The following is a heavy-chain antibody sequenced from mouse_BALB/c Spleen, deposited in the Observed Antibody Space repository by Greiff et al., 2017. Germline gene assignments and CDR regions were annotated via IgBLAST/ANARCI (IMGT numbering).Heavy chain of an antibody. D-gene: IGHD1-1*01. CDR1: GFTFSSYA. V-gene: IGHV5-9-4*01. J-gene: IGHJ4*01. Sequence: EVQRVESGGGLVKPGGSLKLSCAASGFTFSSYAMSWVRQSPEKRLEWVAEISSGGSYTYYPDTVTGRFTISRDNAKNTLYLEMSSLRSEDTAMYYCARKITFYAMDYWGQGTSVTVSS. CDR2: ISSGGSYT. CDR3: ARKITFYAMDY.